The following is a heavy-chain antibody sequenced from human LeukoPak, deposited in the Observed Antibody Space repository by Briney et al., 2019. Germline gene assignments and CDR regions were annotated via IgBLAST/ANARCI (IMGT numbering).Heavy chain of an antibody. CDR3: AKDYSGSWQLRYNWFDP. CDR1: GFTFSSYA. D-gene: IGHD1-26*01. Sequence: GGSLRLSCAASGFTFSSYAMTWVRQAPRKGLEWVSGISGSGGSTYYADSVKGRFTISRDNSKNTLYLQMNSLRAEDTAVYYCAKDYSGSWQLRYNWFDPWGQGTLVTVSS. V-gene: IGHV3-23*01. J-gene: IGHJ5*02. CDR2: ISGSGGST.